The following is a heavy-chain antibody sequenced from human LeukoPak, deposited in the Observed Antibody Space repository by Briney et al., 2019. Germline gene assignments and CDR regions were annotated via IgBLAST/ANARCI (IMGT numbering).Heavy chain of an antibody. CDR3: VKAIFGGGNFYYYGMDV. Sequence: GGSLRLSCAASGFTFSTYSMNWVRQAPGKGLEWVSSISSNSRYIYYADSVKGRFTISRDNARSSLFLQMNSLRAEDTAVYHCVKAIFGGGNFYYYGMDVWGQGTTVTVSS. J-gene: IGHJ6*02. CDR1: GFTFSTYS. CDR2: ISSNSRYI. D-gene: IGHD3-3*01. V-gene: IGHV3-21*01.